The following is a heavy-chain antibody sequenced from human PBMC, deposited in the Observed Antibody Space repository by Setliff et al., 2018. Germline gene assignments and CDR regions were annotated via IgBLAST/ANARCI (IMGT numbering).Heavy chain of an antibody. CDR2: FYISGTT. Sequence: SETLSLTCSVSGDSISSYFWTWIRQPAGKGLEWIGRFYISGTTTYNPSLKSRVTMSADTSKNQFSLKLSSVTAADTAVYYCARAWGRRDYSYMDVWGRGTTVTVSS. V-gene: IGHV4-4*07. CDR3: ARAWGRRDYSYMDV. J-gene: IGHJ6*03. CDR1: GDSISSYF. D-gene: IGHD7-27*01.